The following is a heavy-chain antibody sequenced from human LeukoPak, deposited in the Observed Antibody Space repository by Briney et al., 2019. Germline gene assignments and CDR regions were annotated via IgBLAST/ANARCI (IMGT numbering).Heavy chain of an antibody. CDR2: IRSKTYGGTT. CDR1: GFTFGDLA. Sequence: GGSLRLSCTVSGFTFGDLAMSWVRQAPGKGLEWVGFIRSKTYGGTTEYAASVKGRFIISRDDSTSIAYLQMNSLKTEDTAVYYCTRGPIQLWLYHGMDVWGQGTTVTVSS. J-gene: IGHJ6*02. V-gene: IGHV3-49*04. CDR3: TRGPIQLWLYHGMDV. D-gene: IGHD5-18*01.